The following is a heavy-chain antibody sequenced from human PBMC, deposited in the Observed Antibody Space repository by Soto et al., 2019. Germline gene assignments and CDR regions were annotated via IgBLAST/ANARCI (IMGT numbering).Heavy chain of an antibody. CDR1: GYTFTSFG. Sequence: ASVKVSCKTSGYTFTSFGISWVRQAPGQGLEWMGWITTDNGKTNYAQKFQGRVTMTTNTSISTAYMELRSLRSDDTAVYYCARTLYGDNVDYWGQGTLVTVSS. CDR3: ARTLYGDNVDY. CDR2: ITTDNGKT. D-gene: IGHD4-17*01. V-gene: IGHV1-18*01. J-gene: IGHJ4*02.